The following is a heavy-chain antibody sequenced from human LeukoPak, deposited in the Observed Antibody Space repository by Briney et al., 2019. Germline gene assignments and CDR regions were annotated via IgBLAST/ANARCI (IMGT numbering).Heavy chain of an antibody. CDR3: ARDYLYLRFGY. D-gene: IGHD3-16*01. CDR2: ISYDGSNK. J-gene: IGHJ4*02. V-gene: IGHV3-30*03. CDR1: GFTFSIYG. Sequence: GGSLRLSCAASGFTFSIYGMHWVRQAPGKGLEWVAVISYDGSNKYYADSVKGRFTISRDNSKNTLYLQMNSLRAEDTAVYYCARDYLYLRFGYWGQGTLVTVSS.